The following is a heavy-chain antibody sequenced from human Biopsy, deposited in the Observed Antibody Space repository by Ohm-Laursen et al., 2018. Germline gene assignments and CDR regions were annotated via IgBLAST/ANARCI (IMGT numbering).Heavy chain of an antibody. D-gene: IGHD2/OR15-2a*01. CDR3: VGGQRGPAIGVTVPGDAFDL. CDR2: RIPYFNTI. V-gene: IGHV1-69*01. CDR1: GVTFDTYA. J-gene: IGHJ3*01. Sequence: ESSVKVSCQASGVTFDTYAFGWVRQAPGQGLEWMGGRIPYFNTIYYARNFQDRAVITADRSARTTDMQLSGLRPDDTAVYYCVGGQRGPAIGVTVPGDAFDLWGPGTMVTVSP.